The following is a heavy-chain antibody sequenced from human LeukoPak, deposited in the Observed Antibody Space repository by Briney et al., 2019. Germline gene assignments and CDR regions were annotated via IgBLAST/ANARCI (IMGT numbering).Heavy chain of an antibody. CDR3: ARLDSGSYLDAFDI. CDR1: GGSISSYY. J-gene: IGHJ3*02. D-gene: IGHD1-26*01. Sequence: SETLSLTCTVSGGSISSYYWSWLRQPPGKGLEWIGYIYYSGSTNYNPSLKSRVTISVDTSKNQFSLKLSSVTAADTAVYYCARLDSGSYLDAFDIWGQGTMVTVSS. V-gene: IGHV4-59*01. CDR2: IYYSGST.